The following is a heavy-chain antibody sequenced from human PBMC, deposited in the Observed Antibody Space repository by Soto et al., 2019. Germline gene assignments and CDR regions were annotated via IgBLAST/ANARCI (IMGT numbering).Heavy chain of an antibody. D-gene: IGHD3-3*01. CDR2: IIPIFGTA. V-gene: IGHV1-69*12. CDR3: ARGGDYDFWSGYYTESNWFDP. J-gene: IGHJ5*02. Sequence: QVQLVQSGAEVKKPGSSVKVSCKASGGTFSSYAISWVRQAPGQGLEWMGGIIPIFGTANYAQKFQGRVTITADESTSTAYMELSSLRSEDTAVYYCARGGDYDFWSGYYTESNWFDPWGQGTLVTVSS. CDR1: GGTFSSYA.